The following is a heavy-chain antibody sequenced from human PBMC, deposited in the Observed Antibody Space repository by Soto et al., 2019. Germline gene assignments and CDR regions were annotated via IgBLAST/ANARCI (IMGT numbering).Heavy chain of an antibody. CDR2: INPNSGDT. J-gene: IGHJ6*02. CDR1: GYTFTGYY. D-gene: IGHD6-13*01. V-gene: IGHV1-2*04. CDR3: ARDRDGSSWSYYYCGMDV. Sequence: QVQLVQSGAEVKKPGASVKVSCKASGYTFTGYYMHWVRQAPGQGLEWMGWINPNSGDTNYAQKFQGWVTLTRDTSISTANMELSRLRYDDTAVYYCARDRDGSSWSYYYCGMDVWGQGTTVTVSS.